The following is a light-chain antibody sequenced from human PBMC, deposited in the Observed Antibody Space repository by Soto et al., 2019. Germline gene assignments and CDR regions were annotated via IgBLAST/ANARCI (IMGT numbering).Light chain of an antibody. V-gene: IGKV3-15*01. CDR1: QSVSSN. J-gene: IGKJ1*01. CDR2: GAS. Sequence: EIVMTQSPATLSVSPGERATLSCRASQSVSSNLAWYQQKPGQAPRLLIYGASTRATAFPARFSGSGSGTAFTLTISSLQSEDFAVYYCQQYNNWPQTFGQGTKVEIK. CDR3: QQYNNWPQT.